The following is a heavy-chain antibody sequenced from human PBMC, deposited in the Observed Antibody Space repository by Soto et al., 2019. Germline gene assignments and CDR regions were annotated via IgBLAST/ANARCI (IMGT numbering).Heavy chain of an antibody. J-gene: IGHJ4*02. CDR3: ARDHYYDSSGCGY. D-gene: IGHD3-22*01. CDR2: INPNSGGT. CDR1: GYTFTGYY. V-gene: IGHV1-2*02. Sequence: ASVKVSCKASGYTFTGYYMHWVRQAPGQGLEWMGWINPNSGGTNYAQKFQGRVTMTRDTSISTACMELSRLRSDDTAVYYCARDHYYDSSGCGYWGQGTLVTVSS.